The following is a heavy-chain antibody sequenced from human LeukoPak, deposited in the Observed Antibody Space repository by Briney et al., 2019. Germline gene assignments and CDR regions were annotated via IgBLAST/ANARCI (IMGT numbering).Heavy chain of an antibody. D-gene: IGHD3-16*01. V-gene: IGHV3-33*08. Sequence: GRSLRLSCAASGFTFTNYGMHWVRQAPGKGLEWVAVIWYDGSNKYYADSVKGRFTISRDNSKNTVYLQMNSLRVEDTAVYYCARDQRPGWGEYFQHWGQGTLVTVSS. CDR2: IWYDGSNK. CDR3: ARDQRPGWGEYFQH. J-gene: IGHJ1*01. CDR1: GFTFTNYG.